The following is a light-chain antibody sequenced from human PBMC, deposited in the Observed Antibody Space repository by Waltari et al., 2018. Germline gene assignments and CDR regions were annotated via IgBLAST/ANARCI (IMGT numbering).Light chain of an antibody. V-gene: IGKV3-11*01. CDR1: QSVSSY. J-gene: IGKJ2*01. Sequence: EIVLTQSPATLSLSPGERATLSCRASQSVSSYLAWYQQKPGQAHRLLIYDASNRATGIPARFSGSGSGTDFTLTISSLEPEDFAVYYCPQRSNWPQTFGQGTKLEIK. CDR3: PQRSNWPQT. CDR2: DAS.